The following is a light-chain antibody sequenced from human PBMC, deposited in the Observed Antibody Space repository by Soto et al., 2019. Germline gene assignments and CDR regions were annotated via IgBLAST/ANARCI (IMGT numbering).Light chain of an antibody. Sequence: DIQMTQSPSSLSASVGDRVTITCRASQSISSYLNWYQQKPGKAPKLLIYAASSLQSGVPSRFGGSGSGTDFTLTISSLQPEDFATYYCQQSYTTLGTFGQGTKLEIK. CDR2: AAS. V-gene: IGKV1-39*01. J-gene: IGKJ2*01. CDR1: QSISSY. CDR3: QQSYTTLGT.